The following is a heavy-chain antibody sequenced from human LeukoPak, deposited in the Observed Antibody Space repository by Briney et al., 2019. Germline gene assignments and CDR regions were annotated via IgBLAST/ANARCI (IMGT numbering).Heavy chain of an antibody. CDR1: GFTFSSYS. CDR3: ARATPVAQGGMDV. J-gene: IGHJ6*02. D-gene: IGHD4-23*01. Sequence: GGSLRLSCAASGFTFSSYSMNWARQAPGKGLEWVSSISSRSYIYYADSVKGRFTISRDNAKNSLYLQMNSLRAEDTAVYYCARATPVAQGGMDVWGQGTTVTVSS. CDR2: ISSRSYI. V-gene: IGHV3-21*01.